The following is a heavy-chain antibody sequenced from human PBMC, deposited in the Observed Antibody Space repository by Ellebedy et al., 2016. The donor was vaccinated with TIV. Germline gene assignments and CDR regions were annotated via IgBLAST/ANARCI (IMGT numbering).Heavy chain of an antibody. CDR1: GGTLRSYG. V-gene: IGHV1-69*04. D-gene: IGHD1-26*01. J-gene: IGHJ4*02. CDR2: IIPIVEIT. Sequence: ASVKVSCKASGGTLRSYGIRWVRQAPGLGLEWMGRIIPIVEITIYAQRFQDRVTISEDNFTNTVYMEMSSLRSEDTAMYYCATGPPKWEVPLDLDSWGQGTLVIVSS. CDR3: ATGPPKWEVPLDLDS.